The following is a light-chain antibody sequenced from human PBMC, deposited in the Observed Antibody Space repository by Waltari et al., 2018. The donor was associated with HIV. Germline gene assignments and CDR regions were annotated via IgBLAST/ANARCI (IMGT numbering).Light chain of an antibody. CDR3: CSFADTNTWV. Sequence: QSALTQPASVSGSPGQSITISCTATSSDVGSHNIVSWYQHHPGRAPKLIIYEVIKRPSGVSHRFSGSKSGNTASLTISGLQAEDEADYYCCSFADTNTWVFGGGTKLTVL. J-gene: IGLJ3*02. CDR1: SSDVGSHNI. V-gene: IGLV2-23*02. CDR2: EVI.